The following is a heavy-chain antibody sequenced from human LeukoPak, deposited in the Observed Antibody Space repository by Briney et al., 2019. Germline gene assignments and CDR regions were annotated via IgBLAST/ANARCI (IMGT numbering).Heavy chain of an antibody. CDR2: ISAYNGNT. J-gene: IGHJ2*01. CDR1: GYTFTSYG. CDR3: ARTLREEYSSGPHWYFDL. Sequence: GASVKVSCKASGYTFTSYGISWVRQAPGQGLEWMGWISAYNGNTDYAQKLQGRVTMTTDTSTSTAYMELRSLRSDDTAVYYCARTLREEYSSGPHWYFDLWGRGTLVTVSS. V-gene: IGHV1-18*01. D-gene: IGHD6-19*01.